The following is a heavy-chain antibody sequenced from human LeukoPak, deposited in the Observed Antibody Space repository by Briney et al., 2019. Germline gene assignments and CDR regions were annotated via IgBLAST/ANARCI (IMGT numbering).Heavy chain of an antibody. Sequence: AASVKVSCKASGYTFTSYGISWVRQAPGQGLEWMGWISAYNGNTNYAQKLQGRATMTTDTSTSTAYMELRSLRSDDTAVYYCARCSRIAAARTIDYWGQGTLVTVSS. D-gene: IGHD6-13*01. CDR1: GYTFTSYG. V-gene: IGHV1-18*01. J-gene: IGHJ4*02. CDR3: ARCSRIAAARTIDY. CDR2: ISAYNGNT.